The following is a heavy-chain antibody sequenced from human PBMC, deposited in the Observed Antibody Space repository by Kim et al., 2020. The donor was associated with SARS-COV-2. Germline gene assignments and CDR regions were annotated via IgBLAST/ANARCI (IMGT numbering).Heavy chain of an antibody. J-gene: IGHJ4*02. Sequence: ASVKVSCKVSGYTLTELSMHWVRQAPGKGLEWMGGFDPEDGETIYAQKFQGRVTMTEDTSTDTAYMELSSLRSEDTAVYYCATDRTIVVVPAARDGAFDAIENDYWGQGTLVTVSS. D-gene: IGHD2-2*01. V-gene: IGHV1-24*01. CDR3: ATDRTIVVVPAARDGAFDAIENDY. CDR2: FDPEDGET. CDR1: GYTLTELS.